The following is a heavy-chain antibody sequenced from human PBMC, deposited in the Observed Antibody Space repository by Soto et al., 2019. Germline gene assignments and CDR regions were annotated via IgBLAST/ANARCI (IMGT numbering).Heavy chain of an antibody. CDR3: ARCYCSVGSCYSCWHFDL. CDR1: GCTFTNYG. Sequence: QVQLVQSGSEVKKPGASVKVSCKASGCTFTNYGMSWVRQAPGQGLEGMGWISAYNGNTNHAQNFQGRVTMTTDTSTNTAYMELRSLRSDDTAVYYCARCYCSVGSCYSCWHFDLWGRGALVTVSS. V-gene: IGHV1-18*01. CDR2: ISAYNGNT. D-gene: IGHD2-15*01. J-gene: IGHJ2*01.